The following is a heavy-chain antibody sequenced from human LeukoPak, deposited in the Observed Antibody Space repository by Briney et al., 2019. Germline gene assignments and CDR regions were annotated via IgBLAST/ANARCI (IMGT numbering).Heavy chain of an antibody. D-gene: IGHD4-17*01. V-gene: IGHV3-7*03. CDR2: IKQDGSEK. Sequence: GGSLRLSCAASGFTFSNAWMSWVRQAPGKGLEWVANIKQDGSEKYYVDSVKGRFTISRDNAKNSLYLQMNSLRAEDTAVYYCARDPIDGDPYFDYWGQGTLVTVSS. J-gene: IGHJ4*02. CDR3: ARDPIDGDPYFDY. CDR1: GFTFSNAW.